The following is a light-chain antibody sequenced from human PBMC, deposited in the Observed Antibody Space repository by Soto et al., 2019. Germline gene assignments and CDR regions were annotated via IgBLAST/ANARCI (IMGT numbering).Light chain of an antibody. V-gene: IGLV2-14*01. Sequence: QSALTQPASVSGSPGQSITISCTGTSSDVGGYNYVSWYQHHPGKAPKLIIYEVRNRPSGVPNRFSGAKSGNTASLTISGLQAEDEADYYCSSYRTGSAFYVFGSGTKVTVL. CDR1: SSDVGGYNY. CDR2: EVR. J-gene: IGLJ1*01. CDR3: SSYRTGSAFYV.